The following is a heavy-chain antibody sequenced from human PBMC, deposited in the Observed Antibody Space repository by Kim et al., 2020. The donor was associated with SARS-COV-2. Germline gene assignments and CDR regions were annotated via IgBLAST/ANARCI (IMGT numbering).Heavy chain of an antibody. CDR1: GYTFTSYG. V-gene: IGHV1-18*04. J-gene: IGHJ6*02. D-gene: IGHD4-4*01. CDR3: VRDGNSNYYYGMDV. CDR2: ISAYNGNT. Sequence: ASVKVSCKASGYTFTSYGISWVRQAPGQGLEWMGWISAYNGNTNYAQKLQGRVTMTTDTSTSTAYMELRSLRSDDTAVYYCVRDGNSNYYYGMDVWGQGTTVTVSS.